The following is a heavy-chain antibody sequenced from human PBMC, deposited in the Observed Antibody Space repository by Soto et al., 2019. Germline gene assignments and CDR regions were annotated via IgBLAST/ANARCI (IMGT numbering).Heavy chain of an antibody. V-gene: IGHV1-3*01. CDR3: AREWLDLRAFTYASGY. J-gene: IGHJ4*02. Sequence: QVQLVQSGAEVKKPGASVKVSCKASGYDFSNYCMHWVRQAPGQRLEWMGWINVANGDTKYSQTFQGRVTITRDTSASTAYLDLSSLISEDTAVYYCAREWLDLRAFTYASGYWGQGTLVTVSS. CDR1: GYDFSNYC. CDR2: INVANGDT. D-gene: IGHD6-19*01.